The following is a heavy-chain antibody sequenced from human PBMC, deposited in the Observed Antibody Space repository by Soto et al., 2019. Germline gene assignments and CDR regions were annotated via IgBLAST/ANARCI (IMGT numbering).Heavy chain of an antibody. J-gene: IGHJ3*02. Sequence: QVQLVESGGGVVQPGRSLRLSCAASGFTFSSYGMHWVRQAPGKGLEWVAVIWYDGSNKYYADSVKGRFTISRDNSKNTLYLQMNSLRAEDTAVYYCDSTTVTLDAFDIWGQGTMVTVSS. V-gene: IGHV3-33*01. CDR2: IWYDGSNK. D-gene: IGHD4-17*01. CDR1: GFTFSSYG. CDR3: DSTTVTLDAFDI.